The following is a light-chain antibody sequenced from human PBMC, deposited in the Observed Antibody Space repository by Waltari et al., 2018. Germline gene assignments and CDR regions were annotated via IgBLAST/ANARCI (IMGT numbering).Light chain of an antibody. V-gene: IGLV2-14*03. CDR3: SSYTSRNTLV. CDR1: SSDVGGLNY. CDR2: EVR. Sequence: QSALTQPASVSGSPGQSITISCTGTSSDVGGLNYVSWYQQHPGDAPKIMIYEVRNRASGISYRVSGSKSGNTASLTISGLQAADEADYYCSSYTSRNTLVFGGGTKLTVL. J-gene: IGLJ2*01.